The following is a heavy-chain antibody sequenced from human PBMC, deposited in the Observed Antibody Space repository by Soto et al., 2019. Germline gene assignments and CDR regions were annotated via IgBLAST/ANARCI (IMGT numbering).Heavy chain of an antibody. V-gene: IGHV1-69*06. Sequence: QVQLVQSGAEVKKPGSSVKVSCKASGGTFSSYAISWVRQAPGQGLEWMGGIIPIFGTANYAQKFQGRVTITADKSTSTAYMELSSLRSEDTAVYYCARDDPARVGRTTPGSSYFDYCGQGTLVTVSS. J-gene: IGHJ4*02. CDR2: IIPIFGTA. CDR1: GGTFSSYA. CDR3: ARDDPARVGRTTPGSSYFDY. D-gene: IGHD1-1*01.